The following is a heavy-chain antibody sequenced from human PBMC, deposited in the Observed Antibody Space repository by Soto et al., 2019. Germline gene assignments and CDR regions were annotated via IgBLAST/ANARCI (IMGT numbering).Heavy chain of an antibody. V-gene: IGHV3-30-3*01. Sequence: QVQLVESGGGVVQPGRSLRLSCAASGFTFSSYAMHWVRQAPGKGLEWVAVISYDGSNKYYADSVKGRFTISRDNSKNTPYLQMNSLTAEDTAVYYCARDPIVVVPAAIPYYYYYGMDVWGQGTTVTVSS. CDR1: GFTFSSYA. CDR2: ISYDGSNK. J-gene: IGHJ6*02. CDR3: ARDPIVVVPAAIPYYYYYGMDV. D-gene: IGHD2-2*02.